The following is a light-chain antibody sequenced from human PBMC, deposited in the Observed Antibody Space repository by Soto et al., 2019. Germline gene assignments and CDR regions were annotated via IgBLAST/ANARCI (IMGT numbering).Light chain of an antibody. CDR3: QVYGRSTFT. CDR1: ESVRTTY. V-gene: IGKV3-20*01. Sequence: EIVLTQSPGTLSLSPGERATLSCRASESVRTTYLAWYQQKPGQAPRLLIYAASSRATGIPDRFSGSGSETDFTLTISRLEPEDFAVYYCQVYGRSTFTFGHGTKVDIK. J-gene: IGKJ3*01. CDR2: AAS.